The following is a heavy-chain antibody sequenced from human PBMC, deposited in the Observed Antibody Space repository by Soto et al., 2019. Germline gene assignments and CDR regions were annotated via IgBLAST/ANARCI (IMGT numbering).Heavy chain of an antibody. CDR1: GGCFSGYY. CDR2: INHSGST. J-gene: IGHJ4*02. CDR3: ARAKRGGDY. Sequence: QVHLQQWGAGLLKPSETLSLTCAVYGGCFSGYYWSWNRQPPGKGLEWIGEINHSGSTNYNPSLKSRVTISVDTSKNQFSLKLSSVTAADTAVYYCARAKRGGDYWGQGTLVTVSS. D-gene: IGHD3-10*01. V-gene: IGHV4-34*01.